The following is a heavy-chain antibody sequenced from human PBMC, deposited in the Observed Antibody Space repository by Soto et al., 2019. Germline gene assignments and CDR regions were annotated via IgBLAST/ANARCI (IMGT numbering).Heavy chain of an antibody. J-gene: IGHJ5*02. Sequence: GGSLRLSCAASGFTFDDYGMSWVRQAPGKGLEWVSGINWNGGSTGYADSVKGRFTISRDNAKNSLYLQMNSLRAEDTALYYCARAPYYYDSSGYYTFDPWGQGTLVTVSS. D-gene: IGHD3-22*01. V-gene: IGHV3-20*04. CDR3: ARAPYYYDSSGYYTFDP. CDR1: GFTFDDYG. CDR2: INWNGGST.